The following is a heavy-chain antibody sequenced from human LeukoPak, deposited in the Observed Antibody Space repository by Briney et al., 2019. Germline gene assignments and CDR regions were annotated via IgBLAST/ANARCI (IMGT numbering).Heavy chain of an antibody. CDR3: AREPLRDYYYYYGMDV. Sequence: GASVKVSCKASGYTFTSYYIHWVRQAPGQGLEWMGIINPSGGSTSYAQKFQGRVTMTRDTSTSTVYLELSSLRSEDTAVYYCAREPLRDYYYYYGMDVWGQGPRSPSP. CDR2: INPSGGST. CDR1: GYTFTSYY. D-gene: IGHD5/OR15-5a*01. V-gene: IGHV1-46*01. J-gene: IGHJ6*02.